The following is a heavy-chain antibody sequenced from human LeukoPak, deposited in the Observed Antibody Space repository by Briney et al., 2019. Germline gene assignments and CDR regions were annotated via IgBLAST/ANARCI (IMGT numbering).Heavy chain of an antibody. CDR1: GGSVSDINYF. CDR2: IYYSGDT. V-gene: IGHV4-39*01. Sequence: SETLSLTCTVSGGSVSDINYFWGWIRQPPGKGLEWIGSIYYSGDTYYNPSLKSRVTISVDTSKNQFSLKLYSVPAADTAVYYCARHQFRERSSLVDFWGQGTLVTVSS. J-gene: IGHJ4*02. CDR3: ARHQFRERSSLVDF. D-gene: IGHD3-16*02.